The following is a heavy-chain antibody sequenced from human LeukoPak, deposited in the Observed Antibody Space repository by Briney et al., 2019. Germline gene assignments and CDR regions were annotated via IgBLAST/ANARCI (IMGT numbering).Heavy chain of an antibody. D-gene: IGHD4/OR15-4a*01. CDR2: ISYDGSNK. CDR1: GFTFSSYA. Sequence: GGSLRLSCAASGFTFSSYAMHWVRQAPGKGLEWVAVISYDGSNKYYADSVKGRFTISRDNSKNTLYLQMDSLRAEDTAVYYCARSDYCPSDAFDIWGQGTMVTVSS. CDR3: ARSDYCPSDAFDI. J-gene: IGHJ3*02. V-gene: IGHV3-30-3*01.